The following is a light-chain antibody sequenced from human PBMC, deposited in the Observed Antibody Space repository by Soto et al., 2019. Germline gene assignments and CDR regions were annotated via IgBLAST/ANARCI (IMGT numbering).Light chain of an antibody. CDR2: AAS. V-gene: IGKV1-16*02. Sequence: DIQMTQSPSSLSASVGDRVTITCRASQDISNYLAWIQQRPGKAPTSLIYAASNLQTGVPSKFSGFRSGTNFTLTIGSLQPEDFATYYCQQYYSYPRTFGQGT. J-gene: IGKJ2*01. CDR3: QQYYSYPRT. CDR1: QDISNY.